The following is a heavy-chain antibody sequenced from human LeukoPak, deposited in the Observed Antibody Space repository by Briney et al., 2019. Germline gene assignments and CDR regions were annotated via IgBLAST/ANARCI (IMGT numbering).Heavy chain of an antibody. V-gene: IGHV3-7*04. CDR2: IKQDGSEK. D-gene: IGHD6-19*01. CDR3: ARDYYGSGWYGDY. CDR1: GFTFGIYW. J-gene: IGHJ4*02. Sequence: GGSLRLSCAASGFTFGIYWMSWVRQAPGKGLEWVANIKQDGSEKFYVDPVKGRFTLSRDNAKNSLFLQMNSLRAEDTAVYYCARDYYGSGWYGDYWGQGTLVTVSS.